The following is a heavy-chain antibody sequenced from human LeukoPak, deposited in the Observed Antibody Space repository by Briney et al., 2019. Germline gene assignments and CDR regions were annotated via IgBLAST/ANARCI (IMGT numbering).Heavy chain of an antibody. V-gene: IGHV1-69*05. CDR2: IIPIFGTA. J-gene: IGHJ5*02. D-gene: IGHD3-3*01. Sequence: SVKVSCKASGGTFSSYAISWVRQAPGQGLEWMGGIIPIFGTANYAQKFQGRVTITRNTSISTAYMELSSLRSEDTAVYYCARGQGFLEWLSRIGHRGFDPWGQGTLVTVSS. CDR3: ARGQGFLEWLSRIGHRGFDP. CDR1: GGTFSSYA.